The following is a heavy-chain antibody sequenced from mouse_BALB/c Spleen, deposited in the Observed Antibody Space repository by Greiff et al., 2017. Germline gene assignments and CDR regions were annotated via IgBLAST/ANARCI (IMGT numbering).Heavy chain of an antibody. D-gene: IGHD3-3*01. CDR1: GYTFTDYN. Sequence: EVQLQQPGPELVKPGASVKISCKASGYTFTDYNMHWVKQSHGKSLEWIGYIYPYNGGTGYNQKFKSKATLTVDNSSSTAYMELRSLTSEDSAVYYCARGDEYFDVWGAGTTVTVSS. V-gene: IGHV1S29*02. CDR3: ARGDEYFDV. CDR2: IYPYNGGT. J-gene: IGHJ1*01.